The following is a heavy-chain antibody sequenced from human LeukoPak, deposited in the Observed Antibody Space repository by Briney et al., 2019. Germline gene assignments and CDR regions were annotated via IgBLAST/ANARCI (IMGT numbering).Heavy chain of an antibody. D-gene: IGHD6-19*01. CDR3: ARDPSSGWYLKGWFDP. J-gene: IGHJ5*02. Sequence: GGSLRLSCAASGFTFSSYAMSWVRQAPGKGLEWVSGISPSGDITYYADSVKGRFTISRDNAKNSLYLQMNSLRAEDTAVYYCARDPSSGWYLKGWFDPWGQGTLVTVSS. CDR2: ISPSGDIT. CDR1: GFTFSSYA. V-gene: IGHV3-23*01.